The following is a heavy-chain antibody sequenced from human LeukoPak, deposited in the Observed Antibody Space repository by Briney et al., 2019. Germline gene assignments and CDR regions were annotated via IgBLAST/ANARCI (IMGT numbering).Heavy chain of an antibody. CDR3: AKEYSGYDFDY. Sequence: PGGSLRLSCAASGFTLRSYDMSWVRQAPGKGLEWVAANSGSGVNSYYADSVRGRFTISRDNSQHTLYLQMDSLRAEDTALYYCAKEYSGYDFDYWGQGTLVTVSS. CDR2: NSGSGVNS. J-gene: IGHJ4*02. CDR1: GFTLRSYD. V-gene: IGHV3-23*01. D-gene: IGHD5-12*01.